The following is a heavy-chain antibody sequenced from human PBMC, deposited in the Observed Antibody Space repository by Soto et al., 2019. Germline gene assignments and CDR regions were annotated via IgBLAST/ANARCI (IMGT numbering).Heavy chain of an antibody. CDR2: IIPIFGTA. J-gene: IGHJ5*02. CDR3: ASQGNCSSTSCYSDWFDP. D-gene: IGHD2-2*01. Sequence: QVQLVQSGAEVKKPGSSVKVSCKASGGTFSSYAISWVRQATGQGLEWMGGIIPIFGTANYAQKFQGRVTITADESTSTAYMELSSLRSEDTAVYYCASQGNCSSTSCYSDWFDPWGQGTLVTVSS. V-gene: IGHV1-69*01. CDR1: GGTFSSYA.